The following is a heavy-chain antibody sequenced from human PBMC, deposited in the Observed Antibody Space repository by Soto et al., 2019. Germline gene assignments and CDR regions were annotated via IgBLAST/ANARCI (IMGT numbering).Heavy chain of an antibody. V-gene: IGHV4-4*02. Sequence: SETLSLTCAVSGGSISSSNWWSWVRQPPGKGLEWIGEIYHSGSTNYNPSLKSRVTISVDKSKNQFSLKLSSVTAADTAVYYCARGTQIGRGPEWFTGQYNWFDPWGQGTLVTVSS. CDR1: GGSISSSNW. J-gene: IGHJ5*02. D-gene: IGHD3-3*01. CDR2: IYHSGST. CDR3: ARGTQIGRGPEWFTGQYNWFDP.